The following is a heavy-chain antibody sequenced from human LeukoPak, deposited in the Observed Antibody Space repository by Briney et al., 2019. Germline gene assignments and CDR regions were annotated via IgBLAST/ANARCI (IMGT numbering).Heavy chain of an antibody. Sequence: PSETLSLTCTVSGDSISSYYWNWIRQPPGKGLEWIGYIYYSGSINYNPSLKSRVAISVDTSKNQFSLKLSSVTAADTAVYYCARDSKGYCSGGSCYLDYWGQGTLVTVSS. D-gene: IGHD2-15*01. J-gene: IGHJ4*02. CDR1: GDSISSYY. CDR3: ARDSKGYCSGGSCYLDY. CDR2: IYYSGSI. V-gene: IGHV4-59*12.